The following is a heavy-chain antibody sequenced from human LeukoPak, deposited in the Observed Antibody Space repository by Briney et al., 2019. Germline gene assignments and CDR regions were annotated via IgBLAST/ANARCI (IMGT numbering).Heavy chain of an antibody. V-gene: IGHV3-23*01. CDR2: ISGLVGGT. CDR3: AKVYPGIDY. Sequence: GGSLSLSCAASGFAPSSYVMDWVRQAPGEGMEWVSAISGLVGGTYYAGSVKGRLTISRDNSKNTLYLQMNSLRAEDTAVYYCAKVYPGIDYWGQGTLATVSA. CDR1: GFAPSSYV. J-gene: IGHJ4*02.